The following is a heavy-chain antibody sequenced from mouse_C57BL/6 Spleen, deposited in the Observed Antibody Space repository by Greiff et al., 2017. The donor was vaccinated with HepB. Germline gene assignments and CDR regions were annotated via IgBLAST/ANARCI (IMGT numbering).Heavy chain of an antibody. CDR2: IYPGDGDT. D-gene: IGHD2-1*01. CDR1: GYAFSSSW. CDR3: ARGEGYGNYLYYFDY. Sequence: QVQLQQSGPELVKPGASVKISCKASGYAFSSSWMNWVKQRPGKGLEWIGRIYPGDGDTNYNGKFKGKATLTADKSSSTAYMQLSSLTSEDSAVYFCARGEGYGNYLYYFDYWGQGTTLTVSS. J-gene: IGHJ2*01. V-gene: IGHV1-82*01.